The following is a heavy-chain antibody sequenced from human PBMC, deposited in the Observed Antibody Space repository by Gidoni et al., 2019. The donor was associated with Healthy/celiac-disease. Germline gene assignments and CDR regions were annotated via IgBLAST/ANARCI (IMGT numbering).Heavy chain of an antibody. CDR3: ARQGTWGYYDSSGYYYDNWFDP. J-gene: IGHJ5*02. Sequence: QLQLQESGPGLVKPSETLSLTCTVSGGPISSSSYYWGWIRQPPGKGLEWIGSIYYSGSTYYNPSLKSRVTISVDTSKNQFSLKLSSVTAADTAVYYCARQGTWGYYDSSGYYYDNWFDPWGQGTLVTVSS. D-gene: IGHD3-22*01. CDR2: IYYSGST. V-gene: IGHV4-39*01. CDR1: GGPISSSSYY.